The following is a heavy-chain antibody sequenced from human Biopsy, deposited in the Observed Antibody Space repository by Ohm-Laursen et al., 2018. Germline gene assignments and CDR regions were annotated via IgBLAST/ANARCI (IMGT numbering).Heavy chain of an antibody. J-gene: IGHJ4*02. CDR2: MNQDGSEE. CDR1: GFIFSRYW. D-gene: IGHD6-13*01. CDR3: ARGSSGTAAGRFAS. V-gene: IGHV3-7*04. Sequence: SLRLSCSASGFIFSRYWMNWVRQTPETGLEREANMNQDGSEEHYVDSVKGRFTISRDNSKSSLYLQMNSLRDEDTAVYYCARGSSGTAAGRFASWGQGTLVTVSS.